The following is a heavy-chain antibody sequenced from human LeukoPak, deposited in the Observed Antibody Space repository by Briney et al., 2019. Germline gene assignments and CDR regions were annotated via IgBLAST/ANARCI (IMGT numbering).Heavy chain of an antibody. CDR3: ARIAAACPFDY. D-gene: IGHD6-13*01. Sequence: GGSLRLSCAASGFSVSSSYMSWVRQAPGKGLEWVAVIYGGGSGGCNSYAVYVQGPITISRDNTKNTLYLQMNSLRAEDTAVYYCARIAAACPFDYGGQGTLVTVSS. J-gene: IGHJ4*02. CDR2: IYGGGSGGCN. CDR1: GFSVSSSY. V-gene: IGHV3-53*01.